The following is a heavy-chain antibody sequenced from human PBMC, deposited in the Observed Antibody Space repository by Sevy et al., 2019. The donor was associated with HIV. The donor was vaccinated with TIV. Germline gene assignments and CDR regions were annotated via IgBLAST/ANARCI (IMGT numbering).Heavy chain of an antibody. V-gene: IGHV3-30*18. CDR1: GFTFSSYG. CDR3: AKEFFIAAGTFDY. Sequence: GGSLRLSCAASGFTFSSYGMHWVRQAPGKGLEWGAVISYEGSNKYYADSVKGRFTISGDNSKNTRYLQMNSLRAEDTAVYYCAKEFFIAAGTFDYWGQGTLVTVSS. J-gene: IGHJ4*02. D-gene: IGHD6-13*01. CDR2: ISYEGSNK.